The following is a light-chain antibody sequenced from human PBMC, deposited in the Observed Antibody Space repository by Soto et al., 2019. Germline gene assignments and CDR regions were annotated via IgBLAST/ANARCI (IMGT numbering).Light chain of an antibody. CDR1: SGHSRYN. CDR2: VEGSGSY. J-gene: IGLJ3*02. V-gene: IGLV4-60*03. Sequence: QPVLTQSSSASASQVSSVKLTCTLSSGHSRYNIAWHQQQPGKAPRYLMKVEGSGSYNKGSGVPDRFSGSSSGADRYLTISNLQSEDEADYYCETWDSNIWVFGGGTQLTVL. CDR3: ETWDSNIWV.